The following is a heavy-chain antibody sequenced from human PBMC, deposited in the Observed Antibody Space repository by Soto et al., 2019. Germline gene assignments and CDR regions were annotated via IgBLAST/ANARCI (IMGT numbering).Heavy chain of an antibody. V-gene: IGHV3-30*18. CDR1: GFTFIRYG. D-gene: IGHD6-19*01. Sequence: GGSLRVSCAAPGFTFIRYGMHRVRPAPGKGLEWVAVISYDGSNKYYADSVKGRFTISRDNSKNTLYLQMNSLRAEDTAVYYCAKEGVSSGWSPSGMDVWGQGTTVTVSS. CDR3: AKEGVSSGWSPSGMDV. CDR2: ISYDGSNK. J-gene: IGHJ6*02.